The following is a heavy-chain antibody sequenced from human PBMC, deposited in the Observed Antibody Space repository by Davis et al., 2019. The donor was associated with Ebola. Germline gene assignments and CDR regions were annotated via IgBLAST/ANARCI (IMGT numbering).Heavy chain of an antibody. CDR1: GGSFSGYY. V-gene: IGHV4-59*01. J-gene: IGHJ3*02. CDR3: ARASLSGAFDI. D-gene: IGHD3-16*02. Sequence: SETLSLTCAVYGGSFSGYYWSWIRQPPGKGLEWIGYIYYSGSTNYNPSLKSRVTISVDTSKNQFSLKLSSVTAADTAVYYCARASLSGAFDIWGQGTMVTVSS. CDR2: IYYSGST.